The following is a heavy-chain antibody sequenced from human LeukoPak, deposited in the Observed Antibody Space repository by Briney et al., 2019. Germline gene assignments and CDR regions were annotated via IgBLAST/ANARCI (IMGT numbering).Heavy chain of an antibody. V-gene: IGHV4-59*01. CDR1: GGSISSYY. CDR2: IYYSGST. J-gene: IGHJ5*02. D-gene: IGHD2-2*02. CDR3: ARRYCSSTSCNTDWFDP. Sequence: SETLSLTCTVSGGSISSYYWSWIRQPPGKGLEWIGYIYYSGSTNYNPSLKSRVTISVDTSKNQFSLKLSSVTAADTAVYYCARRYCSSTSCNTDWFDPWGQGTLVTVSS.